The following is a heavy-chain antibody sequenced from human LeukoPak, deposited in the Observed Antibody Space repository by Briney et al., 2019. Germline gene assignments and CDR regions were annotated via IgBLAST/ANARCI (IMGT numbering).Heavy chain of an antibody. Sequence: SETLSLTCTVSGGSISSYYWGWIRQPPGKGLEWIGSIYHSGSTYYNPSLKSRVTISVDTSKNQFSLKLSSVTAADTAVYYCARSKGRMTTVTGFDYWGQGTLVTVSS. D-gene: IGHD4-17*01. CDR2: IYHSGST. CDR3: ARSKGRMTTVTGFDY. CDR1: GGSISSYY. V-gene: IGHV4-38-2*02. J-gene: IGHJ4*02.